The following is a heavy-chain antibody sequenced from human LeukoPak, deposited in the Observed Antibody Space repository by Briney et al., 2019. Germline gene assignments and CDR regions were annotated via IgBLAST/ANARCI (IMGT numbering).Heavy chain of an antibody. J-gene: IGHJ4*02. CDR1: GFTFSSYA. CDR3: AKSTKYYYDSSLDY. CDR2: ISGSGGST. Sequence: GGSLRLSCAASGFTFSSYAMSWVRQAPGKGLEWVSAISGSGGSTYYADSVKGRFTISRDNSKNTLYLQMNSLGAEDTAVYYCAKSTKYYYDSSLDYWGQGTLVTVSS. V-gene: IGHV3-23*01. D-gene: IGHD3-22*01.